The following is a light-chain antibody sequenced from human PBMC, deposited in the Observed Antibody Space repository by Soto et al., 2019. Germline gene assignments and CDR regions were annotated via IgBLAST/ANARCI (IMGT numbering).Light chain of an antibody. CDR1: RSDVGGYNL. CDR3: CSYAGSISWV. CDR2: DDI. Sequence: QSALTQPASVSGSPGQSITISCTGTRSDVGGYNLVSWYQQHPGKAPTLMIYDDIKRPSGVSTRFSGSKSGNMASLTISGLQAEDEADYFCCSYAGSISWVFGGGTKLTVL. V-gene: IGLV2-23*01. J-gene: IGLJ3*02.